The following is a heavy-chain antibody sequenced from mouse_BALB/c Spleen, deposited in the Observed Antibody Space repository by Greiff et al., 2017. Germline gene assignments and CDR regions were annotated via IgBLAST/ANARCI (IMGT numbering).Heavy chain of an antibody. CDR2: ISSGGST. CDR1: GFTFSSYA. J-gene: IGHJ4*01. Sequence: EVQLVESGGGLVKPGGSLKLSCAASGFTFSSYAMSWVRQTPEKRLEWVASISSGGSTYYPDSVKGRFTISRDNARNILYLQMSSLRSEDTAMYYCARGNYGNYGYAMDYWGQGTSVTVSS. V-gene: IGHV5-6-5*01. CDR3: ARGNYGNYGYAMDY. D-gene: IGHD2-1*01.